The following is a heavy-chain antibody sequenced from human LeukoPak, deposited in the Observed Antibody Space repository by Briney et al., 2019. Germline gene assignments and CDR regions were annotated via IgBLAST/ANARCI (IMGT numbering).Heavy chain of an antibody. CDR1: GYTFTGYY. J-gene: IGHJ6*02. Sequence: GASVKVSCKASGYTFTGYYMHRVRQAPGQGLEWMGWINPNSGGTNYAQKFQGRVTMTRDTSISTAYMELSRLRSDDTAVYYCARILTGYSYGMDVWGQGTTVTVSS. CDR2: INPNSGGT. D-gene: IGHD3-9*01. V-gene: IGHV1-2*02. CDR3: ARILTGYSYGMDV.